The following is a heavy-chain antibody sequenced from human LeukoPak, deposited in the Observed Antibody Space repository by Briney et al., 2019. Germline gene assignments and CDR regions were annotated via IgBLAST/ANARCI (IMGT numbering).Heavy chain of an antibody. CDR1: GITFSSYG. J-gene: IGHJ4*02. Sequence: GGSLRPSYAASGITFSSYGIACVRQAPGKGLEWVSVISGSGDYRNYADSVKGRFTISRDNSKNTLYLQMLSLRADDTAVYYCARSGSGDYYEYWGQGTLVTVSS. V-gene: IGHV3-23*01. CDR2: ISGSGDYR. D-gene: IGHD3-10*01. CDR3: ARSGSGDYYEY.